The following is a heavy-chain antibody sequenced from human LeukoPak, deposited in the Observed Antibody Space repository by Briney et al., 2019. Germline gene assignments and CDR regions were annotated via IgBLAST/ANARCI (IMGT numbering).Heavy chain of an antibody. Sequence: ASVTVSCTTSGYTFTRCAVHWVRQAPGQRLEWMGWIHADSGNTKYSQKLQGRDTIARDTSASTIYMELSSLRFEDTAVYFCTIGLAGDWDAFDIWGLGTMVTVSS. D-gene: IGHD6-19*01. J-gene: IGHJ3*02. CDR1: GYTFTRCA. V-gene: IGHV1-3*01. CDR2: IHADSGNT. CDR3: TIGLAGDWDAFDI.